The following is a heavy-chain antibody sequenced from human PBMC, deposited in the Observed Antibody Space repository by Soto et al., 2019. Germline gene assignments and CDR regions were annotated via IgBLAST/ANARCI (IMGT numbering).Heavy chain of an antibody. CDR2: IKQDGSEK. V-gene: IGHV3-7*01. CDR1: GFTFSSYW. Sequence: EVQLVESGGGLVQPGGSLRLSCAASGFTFSSYWMTWVRQAPGKGLEWVANIKQDGSEKYYVDSVKGRFTISRDNAKNSLYLQMNSLRGEDTAVYYWARHYCSGGSCLFGPWGQGTLVTVSS. CDR3: ARHYCSGGSCLFGP. D-gene: IGHD2-15*01. J-gene: IGHJ5*02.